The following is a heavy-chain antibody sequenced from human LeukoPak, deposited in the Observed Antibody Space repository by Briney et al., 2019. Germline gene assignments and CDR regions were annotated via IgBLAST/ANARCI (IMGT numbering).Heavy chain of an antibody. V-gene: IGHV1-46*01. J-gene: IGHJ4*02. Sequence: ASVKVSCTASGYTLTSYYMHWVRQAPGQGLEWMGIVNPSGGRTDYAQKFQGRLTMTGDTSTSTVYMELSSLKSEDTAVYFCARDIVWGYSNGFHFDYWGQGTLVTVSS. CDR1: GYTLTSYY. CDR2: VNPSGGRT. CDR3: ARDIVWGYSNGFHFDY. D-gene: IGHD5-18*01.